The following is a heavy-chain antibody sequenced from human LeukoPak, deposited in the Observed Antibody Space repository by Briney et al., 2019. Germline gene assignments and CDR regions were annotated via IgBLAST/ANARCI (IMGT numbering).Heavy chain of an antibody. V-gene: IGHV1-2*02. J-gene: IGHJ4*01. CDR3: ARDVHDYGGNSGFDY. CDR1: GYFFMDYY. Sequence: ASVKVSCKASGYFFMDYYMHWVRQAPGQGLEWMGWINPSSGDANYAQKFQGRVTMTSDTSISTAYLELNRLRADDTAIYFCARDVHDYGGNSGFDYWGQGSLVIVSS. D-gene: IGHD4-23*01. CDR2: INPSSGDA.